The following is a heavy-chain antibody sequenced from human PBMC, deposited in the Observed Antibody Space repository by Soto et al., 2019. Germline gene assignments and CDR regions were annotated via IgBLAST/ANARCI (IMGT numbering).Heavy chain of an antibody. Sequence: SETLSLTCAVYGGSFSGYYWSWIRQPPGKGLEWIGEINHSGSTNYNPSLKSRVTISVDTSKNQFSLKLSSVTAADTAVYYCASANIVLMVLDYWGQGTLVTVSS. V-gene: IGHV4-34*01. D-gene: IGHD2-8*01. CDR2: INHSGST. CDR3: ASANIVLMVLDY. CDR1: GGSFSGYY. J-gene: IGHJ4*02.